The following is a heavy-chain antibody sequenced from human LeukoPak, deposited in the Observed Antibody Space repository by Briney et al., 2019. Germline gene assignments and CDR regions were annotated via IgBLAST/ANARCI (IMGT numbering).Heavy chain of an antibody. D-gene: IGHD1-7*01. Sequence: SVKVSCKASRGTFSSYAISWVRQAPGQGLEWMGGIIPIFGTANYAQQFQGRVTITTDESTSTAYMEVSSLRAEDTAVDCGTRGGWNFYYCDYWRQGTLDSVS. V-gene: IGHV1-69*05. CDR2: IIPIFGTA. J-gene: IGHJ4*02. CDR3: TRGGWNFYYCDY. CDR1: RGTFSSYA.